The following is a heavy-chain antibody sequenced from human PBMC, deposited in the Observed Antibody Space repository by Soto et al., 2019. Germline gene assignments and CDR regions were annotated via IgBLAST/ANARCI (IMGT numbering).Heavy chain of an antibody. CDR3: ARGGAGLIVVVPAASPQAMDV. D-gene: IGHD2-2*01. CDR2: INHSGST. J-gene: IGHJ6*02. CDR1: GGSFIGYY. V-gene: IGHV4-34*01. Sequence: AETLSLTCAVYGGSFIGYYWIWIGHPPGKGREWIGEINHSGSTNYNPSLKSRVTISVDTSKNQFSLKLSSVTAADTAVYYCARGGAGLIVVVPAASPQAMDVWGQGTTVTVSS.